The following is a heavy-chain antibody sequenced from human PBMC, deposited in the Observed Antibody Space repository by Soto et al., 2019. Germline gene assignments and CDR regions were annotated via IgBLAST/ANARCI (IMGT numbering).Heavy chain of an antibody. CDR1: GYTFTSYG. Sequence: GASVKVSCKASGYTFTSYGISWVRQAPGQGLEWMGWISAYNGNTNYAQKLQGRVTMTTDTSTSTAYMELRSLRSDDTAVYYCARDPKPYCTNGVCYRRTLDYWGQGTLVTVSS. V-gene: IGHV1-18*04. CDR2: ISAYNGNT. CDR3: ARDPKPYCTNGVCYRRTLDY. D-gene: IGHD2-8*01. J-gene: IGHJ4*02.